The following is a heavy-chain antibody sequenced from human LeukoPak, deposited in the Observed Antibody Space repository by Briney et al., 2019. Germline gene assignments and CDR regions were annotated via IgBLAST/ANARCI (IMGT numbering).Heavy chain of an antibody. CDR1: GYSISSGYY. Sequence: SETLSLTCTVSGYSISSGYYWGWIRQPPGKGLEWIGSIYHSGSTYYNPSLKSRVTISVDTSKNQFSLKLSSVTAADTAVYYCASIAAALRGDYFDYWGQGTLVTVSS. D-gene: IGHD6-13*01. CDR3: ASIAAALRGDYFDY. CDR2: IYHSGST. J-gene: IGHJ4*02. V-gene: IGHV4-38-2*02.